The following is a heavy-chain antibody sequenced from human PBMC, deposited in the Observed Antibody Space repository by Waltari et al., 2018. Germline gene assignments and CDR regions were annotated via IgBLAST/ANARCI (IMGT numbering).Heavy chain of an antibody. CDR2: IYTSGST. D-gene: IGHD3-3*01. CDR3: AREHYDFWSGYS. CDR1: GGSLSSGSYY. V-gene: IGHV4-61*02. Sequence: QVQLQESGPGLVKHSQTLSLTCPVSGGSLSSGSYYWSWFRQPAGKGLEWLGRIYTSGSTNYNPSLKSRVTISVDTSKNQFSLKLSSVTAADTAVYYCAREHYDFWSGYSWGQGTLVTVSS. J-gene: IGHJ5*02.